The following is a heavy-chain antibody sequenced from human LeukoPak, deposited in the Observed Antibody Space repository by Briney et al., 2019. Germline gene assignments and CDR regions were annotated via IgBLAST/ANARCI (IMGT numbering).Heavy chain of an antibody. Sequence: GGSLRLSCAASGFTFDDYGMSWVRQAPGKGLEWVSGINWNGGSTGYADSVKGRFTIPRDNAKNSLYLQMNSLRAGDTALYYCARDPVTTGGYDPRFDYWGQGTLVTVSS. V-gene: IGHV3-20*04. J-gene: IGHJ4*02. CDR3: ARDPVTTGGYDPRFDY. CDR1: GFTFDDYG. D-gene: IGHD5-12*01. CDR2: INWNGGST.